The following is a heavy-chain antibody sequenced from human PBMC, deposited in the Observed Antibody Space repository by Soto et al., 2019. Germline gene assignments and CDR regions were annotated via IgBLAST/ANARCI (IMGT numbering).Heavy chain of an antibody. CDR3: AKMGEGSDFWEWSGYFDY. CDR1: GFTFSSYA. J-gene: IGHJ4*02. CDR2: VSGSEGST. D-gene: IGHD3-3*01. Sequence: PSGSLRLSCAASGFTFSSYAMSWVRQAPGKGLEWVSVVSGSEGSTYYADSVKGRFTISRDNSKNMLYLQMSGLRGDDTAIYYCAKMGEGSDFWEWSGYFDYWGQGALVTVSS. V-gene: IGHV3-23*01.